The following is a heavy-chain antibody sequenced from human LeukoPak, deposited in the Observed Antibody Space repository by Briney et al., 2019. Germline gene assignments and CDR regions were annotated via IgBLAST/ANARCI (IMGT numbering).Heavy chain of an antibody. V-gene: IGHV3-23*01. Sequence: GGSLRLSCAASGFTFSSYAMSWVRQAPGKGLEWVSAISGSGGSTYYADSVKGRFTISRDNAKNSLYLQMNSLRAEDTAVYYCAAIGSLGYCSGGSCDGDYWGQGTLVTVSS. D-gene: IGHD2-15*01. CDR2: ISGSGGST. CDR1: GFTFSSYA. J-gene: IGHJ4*02. CDR3: AAIGSLGYCSGGSCDGDY.